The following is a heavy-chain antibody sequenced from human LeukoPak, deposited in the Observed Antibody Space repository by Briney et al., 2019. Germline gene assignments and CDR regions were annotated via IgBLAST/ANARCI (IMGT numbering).Heavy chain of an antibody. D-gene: IGHD6-19*01. CDR3: AGGWENAFDI. J-gene: IGHJ3*02. CDR2: IRYDGSNK. V-gene: IGHV3-30*02. Sequence: PGGSLRLSCAASGFTFSSYGMHWVRQALGKGLEWVAFIRYDGSNKYYADSVKGRFTISRDNSKNTLYLQMSSLRAEDTAVYYCAGGWENAFDIWGQGTMVTVSS. CDR1: GFTFSSYG.